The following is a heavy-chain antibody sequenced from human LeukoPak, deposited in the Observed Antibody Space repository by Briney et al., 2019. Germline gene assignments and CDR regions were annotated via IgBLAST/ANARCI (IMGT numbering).Heavy chain of an antibody. CDR2: INHSGGT. Sequence: PSETLSLTCAAYGGSFSGYCWSWIRQPPGKGLEWVGEINHSGGTNYNPSLKSRVTISVDTSKNQFSLKLSSVTAADTAVYYCARGQTKYSSSSIDYWGQGTLVTVSS. CDR3: ARGQTKYSSSSIDY. D-gene: IGHD6-6*01. V-gene: IGHV4-34*01. CDR1: GGSFSGYC. J-gene: IGHJ4*02.